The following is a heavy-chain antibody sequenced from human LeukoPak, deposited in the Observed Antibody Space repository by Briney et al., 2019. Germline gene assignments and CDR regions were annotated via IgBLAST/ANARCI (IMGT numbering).Heavy chain of an antibody. J-gene: IGHJ6*03. CDR3: ARPARYFGPMDV. D-gene: IGHD3-9*01. CDR1: GGSISSYY. CDR2: IYYSGST. Sequence: PSETLSLTCTVSGGSISSYYWSWIRQPPGKGLEWIGYIYYSGSTNYNPSLKSRVTISVDTSKNQFSLKLSSVTAADTAVYYCARPARYFGPMDVWGKGTTVTVSS. V-gene: IGHV4-59*08.